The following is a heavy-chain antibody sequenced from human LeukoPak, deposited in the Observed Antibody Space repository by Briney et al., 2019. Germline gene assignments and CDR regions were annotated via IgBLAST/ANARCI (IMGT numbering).Heavy chain of an antibody. V-gene: IGHV1-2*02. CDR1: GYSFTDYY. D-gene: IGHD1-14*01. CDR3: VRDVRAGRNDAFDI. CDR2: IYPNSGVT. J-gene: IGHJ3*02. Sequence: GASLKVSCKASGYSFTDYYIHWVRQAPGQGLEWMGWIYPNSGVTNYAQSFQGRVTVTRDTSISTAYMDLSSLTSDDTAVYFCVRDVRAGRNDAFDIWGQGTMVTVSS.